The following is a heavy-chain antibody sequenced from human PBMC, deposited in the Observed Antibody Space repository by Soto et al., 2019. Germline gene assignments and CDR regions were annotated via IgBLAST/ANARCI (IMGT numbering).Heavy chain of an antibody. CDR2: ITPVFGST. CDR3: AREAKGVVVYYFDY. V-gene: IGHV1-69*01. J-gene: IGHJ4*02. CDR1: GATFSSDT. D-gene: IGHD2-21*01. Sequence: QVHLLQSGAEVKKPGSSVKVSCKTSGATFSSDTINWLRQAPGQGREWMGGITPVFGSTNYAQKFRGRVTFAADLSTSTVYMDVNSRAAEDAAVYYCAREAKGVVVYYFDYWGQGTLVTVSS.